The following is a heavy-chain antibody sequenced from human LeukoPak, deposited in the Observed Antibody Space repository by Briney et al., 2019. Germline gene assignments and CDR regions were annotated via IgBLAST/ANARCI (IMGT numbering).Heavy chain of an antibody. CDR3: ARRLGNGFDM. CDR1: GYSVSSNSY. J-gene: IGHJ3*02. D-gene: IGHD6-19*01. V-gene: IGHV4-38-2*01. Sequence: SETLSLTCVVSGYSVSSNSYWAWIRQSPGKGLEWIGSIHHGGNTYYNPSLMSRVSMSIDTSKNQCSLNLNSVTAADTAVFYCARRLGNGFDMWGQGTMVTVSS. CDR2: IHHGGNT.